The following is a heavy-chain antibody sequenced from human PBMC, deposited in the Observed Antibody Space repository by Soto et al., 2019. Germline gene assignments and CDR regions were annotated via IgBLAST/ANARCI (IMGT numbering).Heavy chain of an antibody. CDR3: TSDDTVLVGADSAFDI. V-gene: IGHV1-69*01. D-gene: IGHD4-17*01. CDR2: IIPMFNTS. J-gene: IGHJ3*02. CDR1: GGTFNGHS. Sequence: QVQLVQSGAEVKKPGSSVKVSCKASGGTFNGHSFSWVRQAPGQGLEWMGSIIPMFNTSTYAQRFQGRATITADESTTTAYMDLSSLTSEDTAVYYCTSDDTVLVGADSAFDIWGQGTMVTVSS.